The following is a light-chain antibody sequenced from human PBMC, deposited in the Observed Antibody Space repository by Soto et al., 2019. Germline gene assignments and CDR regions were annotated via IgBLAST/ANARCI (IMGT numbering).Light chain of an antibody. V-gene: IGKV3-15*01. J-gene: IGKJ3*01. CDR1: QSVSSN. CDR3: HQYYNWPPFT. CDR2: DAS. Sequence: EIVMTQSPATLSVSPGERATLSCRAGQSVSSNLAWYQQKPGQAPRLLIYDASTKATGIPVRFSGGGSWTEFTLTISSLRSEDFVVYYCHQYYNWPPFTFGPGTKVDIK.